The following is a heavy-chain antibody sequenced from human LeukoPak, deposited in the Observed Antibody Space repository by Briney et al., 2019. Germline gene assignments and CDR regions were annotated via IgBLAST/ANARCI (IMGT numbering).Heavy chain of an antibody. CDR1: GFTFSSYG. CDR3: AKTYYDILTGPWAFDI. CDR2: ISYDGSNK. Sequence: PGGSLRLSCAASGFTFSSYGMHWVRQAPGKGLEWVAVISYDGSNKYYADSVKGRFTISRDNSKNTLYLQMNSLRAEDTAVYYCAKTYYDILTGPWAFDIWGQGTMVTVSS. V-gene: IGHV3-30*18. J-gene: IGHJ3*02. D-gene: IGHD3-9*01.